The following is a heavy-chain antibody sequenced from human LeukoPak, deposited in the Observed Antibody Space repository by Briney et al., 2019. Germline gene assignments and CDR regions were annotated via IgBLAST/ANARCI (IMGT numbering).Heavy chain of an antibody. CDR2: INPKSGGT. J-gene: IGHJ6*03. V-gene: IGHV1-2*02. CDR1: GYSFTGHY. Sequence: ASVKVSCKASGYSFTGHYMHWVRQAPGQGLEWMGWINPKSGGTNYAQKFQGRVTMTRDTSISTAYMDMSSLRSDDTAVYYCARGLGLGYYYYYMDVWGKGTTVTVSS. CDR3: ARGLGLGYYYYYMDV. D-gene: IGHD3-16*01.